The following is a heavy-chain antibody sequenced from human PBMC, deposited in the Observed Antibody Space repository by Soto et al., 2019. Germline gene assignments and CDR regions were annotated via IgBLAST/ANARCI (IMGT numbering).Heavy chain of an antibody. J-gene: IGHJ5*02. V-gene: IGHV4-31*03. Sequence: QVHLQESGPGLVKPSQTLSLTCTVSGGSISSGGYFWSWIRQHPGKGLEWIGYISYSGRNYYNPSLNSRPTISVDTSKNQFALNLSSVAAADTAMYYCAIYGGNQWGNWFDPWGQGTLVTVSS. CDR1: GGSISSGGYF. D-gene: IGHD1-26*01. CDR3: AIYGGNQWGNWFDP. CDR2: ISYSGRN.